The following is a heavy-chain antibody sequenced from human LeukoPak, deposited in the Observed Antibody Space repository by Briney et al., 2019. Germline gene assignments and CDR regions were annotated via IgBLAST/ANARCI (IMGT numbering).Heavy chain of an antibody. V-gene: IGHV3-9*01. D-gene: IGHD3-10*01. CDR3: ARGFYGSGTYQELFDS. CDR2: ISWNSGSI. Sequence: PGGSLRLSCAASGFTFDDYAMHWVRQAPGKGLEWVSSISWNSGSIGYADSVKGRFTISRDNAKNSLYLQMNSLRAEDTALYYCARGFYGSGTYQELFDSWGQGTLVTVSS. CDR1: GFTFDDYA. J-gene: IGHJ4*02.